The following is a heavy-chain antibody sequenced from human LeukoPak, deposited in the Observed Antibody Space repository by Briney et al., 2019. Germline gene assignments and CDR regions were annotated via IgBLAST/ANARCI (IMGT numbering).Heavy chain of an antibody. Sequence: SVKVSCKASGGTFSSYAISWVRQAPGQGLEWMGGVLPIFGTANYAQNFQGRVTITTDESTSTAYMKLSSLRSEDTAVYYCARGGWRLGVEYSWVDPWGQGTLVTVSS. CDR2: VLPIFGTA. CDR3: ARGGWRLGVEYSWVDP. J-gene: IGHJ5*02. CDR1: GGTFSSYA. D-gene: IGHD6-19*01. V-gene: IGHV1-69*05.